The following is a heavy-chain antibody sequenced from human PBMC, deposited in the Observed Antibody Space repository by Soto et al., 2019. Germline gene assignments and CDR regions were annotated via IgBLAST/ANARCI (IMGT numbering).Heavy chain of an antibody. CDR3: ARDLRQWLVGYYYYGMDV. V-gene: IGHV1-69*05. CDR1: GGTFSSYA. J-gene: IGHJ6*02. Sequence: SVKVSCKASGGTFSSYAISWVRQAPGQGLEWMGGIIPIFGTANYAQKFQGRVTMTRDTSISTAYMELSRLRSDDTAVYYCARDLRQWLVGYYYYGMDVWGQGTTVTVSS. D-gene: IGHD6-19*01. CDR2: IIPIFGTA.